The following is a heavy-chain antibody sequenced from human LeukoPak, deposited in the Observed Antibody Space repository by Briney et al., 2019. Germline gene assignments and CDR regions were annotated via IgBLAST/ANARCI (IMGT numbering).Heavy chain of an antibody. Sequence: GGSLRLSCAASGFTFSNFAMTWVRQAPGKGPEWVSYISGSSRTIYYADSVKGRFTISRDNAKNPLYLQMNSLRAEDTAMYYCARGRYSGTTYYFDYWGQGTLVTVSS. CDR2: ISGSSRTI. D-gene: IGHD5-12*01. CDR1: GFTFSNFA. V-gene: IGHV3-48*04. CDR3: ARGRYSGTTYYFDY. J-gene: IGHJ4*02.